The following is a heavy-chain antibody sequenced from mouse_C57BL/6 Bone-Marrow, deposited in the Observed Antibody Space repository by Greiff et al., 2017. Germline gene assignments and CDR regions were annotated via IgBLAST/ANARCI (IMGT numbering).Heavy chain of an antibody. CDR3: ARDDSVRWYFDV. CDR2: INPYNGGT. Sequence: VQLQQSGPVLVKPGASVKMSCKASGYTFTDYYMNWVKQSHGKSLEWIGVINPYNGGTSYNQKFKGKATLTVDKSSSTAYMELNSLTSEDSAVYYCARDDSVRWYFDVWGTGTTVTVSS. V-gene: IGHV1-19*01. CDR1: GYTFTDYY. J-gene: IGHJ1*03.